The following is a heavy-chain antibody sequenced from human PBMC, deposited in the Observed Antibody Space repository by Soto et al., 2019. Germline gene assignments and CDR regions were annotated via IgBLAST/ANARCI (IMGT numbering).Heavy chain of an antibody. D-gene: IGHD2-15*01. CDR3: AKIGDCSGGSCYLSWFDP. J-gene: IGHJ5*02. Sequence: GGSLRLSCAASGFTFSSYAMSWVRQAPGKGLEWVSAISGSGGSTYYADSVKGRFTISRDNSKNTLYLQMNSLRAEDTAVYYCAKIGDCSGGSCYLSWFDPWGQGTLVTVSS. CDR1: GFTFSSYA. CDR2: ISGSGGST. V-gene: IGHV3-23*01.